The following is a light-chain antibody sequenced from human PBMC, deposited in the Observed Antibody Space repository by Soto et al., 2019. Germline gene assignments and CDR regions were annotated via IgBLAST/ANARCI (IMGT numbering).Light chain of an antibody. V-gene: IGLV2-14*03. CDR2: GVT. Sequence: QSALTQPASVSGSPGQSITISCTGSSSDVGAYIYVSWYQQHPDKAPKLLIYGVTNRPAGVSSPFSGSRSANTASLTISGLQPEDEANYYCSSYATGGDLVFGGGTKLTLL. CDR3: SSYATGGDLV. J-gene: IGLJ3*02. CDR1: SSDVGAYIY.